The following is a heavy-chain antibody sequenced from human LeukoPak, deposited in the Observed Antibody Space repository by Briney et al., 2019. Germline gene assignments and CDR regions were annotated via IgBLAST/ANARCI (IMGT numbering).Heavy chain of an antibody. J-gene: IGHJ6*03. CDR3: ARENVVVPAAAMDLYYYYYCMDV. CDR1: GFTFSSYS. Sequence: GGSLRLSCAASGFTFSSYSMNWVRQAPGKGLEWVSYISSSSSTIYYADSVKGRFTISRDNAKNSLYLQMNSLRAEDTAVYYCARENVVVPAAAMDLYYYYYCMDVWGKGTTVTVSS. CDR2: ISSSSSTI. V-gene: IGHV3-48*01. D-gene: IGHD2-2*01.